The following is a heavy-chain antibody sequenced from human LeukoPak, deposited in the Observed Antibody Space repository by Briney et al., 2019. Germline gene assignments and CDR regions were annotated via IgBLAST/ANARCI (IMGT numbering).Heavy chain of an antibody. Sequence: ASVKVSCKASGYTFTSYAMHWVRQAPGQRLEWMGWINAGNGNTKYSQKFQGRVTITRDTSASTAYMELSSLRSEDTAVYYCARVGCSSTSCSRRAWFDPWGQGTLVTVSS. CDR2: INAGNGNT. D-gene: IGHD2-2*01. CDR1: GYTFTSYA. V-gene: IGHV1-3*01. J-gene: IGHJ5*02. CDR3: ARVGCSSTSCSRRAWFDP.